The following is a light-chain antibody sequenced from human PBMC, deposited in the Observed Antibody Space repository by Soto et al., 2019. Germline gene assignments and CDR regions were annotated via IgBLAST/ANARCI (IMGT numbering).Light chain of an antibody. CDR1: DDISNY. Sequence: DIQMTQSPSSLSASVGDRVTITCQASDDISNYLNWYQQKPGKAPKVLIYDASHLESGVPSRFSGGGSGTQFTFTISSLQAEDIATYYCQQYANLPLTFRPGTKVDIK. J-gene: IGKJ3*01. CDR3: QQYANLPLT. V-gene: IGKV1-33*01. CDR2: DAS.